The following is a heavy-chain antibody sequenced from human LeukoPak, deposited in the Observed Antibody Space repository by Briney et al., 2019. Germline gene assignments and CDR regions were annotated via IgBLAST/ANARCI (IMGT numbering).Heavy chain of an antibody. CDR1: GFVFSNYA. CDR2: IEKDSSGA. Sequence: PGASLRLSCVASGFVFSNYAMTWVRQAPGKGLECVATIEKDSSGAYYAHSVKGRFTISRDNSKNTLYLQMTSLRAEDTAVFFCAKRRGMEIRDWYFVFWGRGTLVTVSS. D-gene: IGHD3-16*01. CDR3: AKRRGMEIRDWYFVF. J-gene: IGHJ2*01. V-gene: IGHV3-23*05.